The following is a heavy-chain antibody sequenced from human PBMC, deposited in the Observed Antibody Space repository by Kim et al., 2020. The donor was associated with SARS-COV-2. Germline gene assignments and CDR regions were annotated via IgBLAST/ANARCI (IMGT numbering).Heavy chain of an antibody. J-gene: IGHJ6*02. D-gene: IGHD2-2*01. CDR2: IIPIFGTA. CDR1: GGTFSSYA. V-gene: IGHV1-69*13. Sequence: SVKVSCKASGGTFSSYAITWVRQAPGQGLEWMGGIIPIFGTANYAQKFQGRVTITADESTSTAYMELSSLRFEDTAVYYCARPPPGSNYGMHVWGQGTTVTVSS. CDR3: ARPPPGSNYGMHV.